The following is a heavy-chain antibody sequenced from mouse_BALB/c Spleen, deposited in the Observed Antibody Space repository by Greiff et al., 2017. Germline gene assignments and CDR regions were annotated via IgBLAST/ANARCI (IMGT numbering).Heavy chain of an antibody. Sequence: EVKLVESGGGLVQPGGSLKLSCAASGFTFSSYGMSWVRQTPDKRLEWVATISSGGSYTYYPDSVKGRFTISRDNAKNTLYLQMSSLKSEDTAMYYCARPGTVVAYYYAMDYWGQGTSVTVSS. D-gene: IGHD1-1*01. J-gene: IGHJ4*01. CDR2: ISSGGSYT. CDR3: ARPGTVVAYYYAMDY. CDR1: GFTFSSYG. V-gene: IGHV5-6*03.